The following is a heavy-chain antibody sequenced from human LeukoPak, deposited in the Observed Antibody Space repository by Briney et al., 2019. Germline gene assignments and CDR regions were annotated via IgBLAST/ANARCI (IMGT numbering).Heavy chain of an antibody. Sequence: GGSLRLSCAASGFTFSNYEINWVRQAPGKGLEWVSYISSSGITIYYADSVKGRFTISRDNAKNSLYLQMNSLRAEDTAVYYCARFEEWLDVWGKGTTVTISS. CDR3: ARFEEWLDV. D-gene: IGHD3-3*01. V-gene: IGHV3-48*03. J-gene: IGHJ6*04. CDR1: GFTFSNYE. CDR2: ISSSGITI.